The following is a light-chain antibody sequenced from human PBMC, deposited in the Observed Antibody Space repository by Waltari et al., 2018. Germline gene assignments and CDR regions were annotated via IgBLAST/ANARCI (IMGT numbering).Light chain of an antibody. J-gene: IGKJ4*01. V-gene: IGKV3-20*01. CDR3: QQYGGLVLT. Sequence: EIVLTQSPGTMSLSPGGRATISCRAGQTLTYNFINWYQQNPGQAPRPLIHGAYSRATGIPKRFSGIGSATGFNLTISRLEPDDFAVYDCQQYGGLVLTVGAGTKVDI. CDR2: GAY. CDR1: QTLTYNF.